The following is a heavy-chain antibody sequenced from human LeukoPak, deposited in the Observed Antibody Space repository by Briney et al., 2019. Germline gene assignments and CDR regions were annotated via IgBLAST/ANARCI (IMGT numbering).Heavy chain of an antibody. CDR1: GFTFRDYA. J-gene: IGHJ4*02. CDR3: AKAGIGADGAGFLCEY. D-gene: IGHD1-1*01. V-gene: IGHV3-23*01. CDR2: ASHYVGKQ. Sequence: GGSLTLFCGASGFTFRDYAMSWVRQAPGKGREWVSTASHYVGKQYHADSVRGRFTVSRDNSRNTVSLQMSSLRVEDTGIYYCAKAGIGADGAGFLCEYWGQGTLVTVSS.